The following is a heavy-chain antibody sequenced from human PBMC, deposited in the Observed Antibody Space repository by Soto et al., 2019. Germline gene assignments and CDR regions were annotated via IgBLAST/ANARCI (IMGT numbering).Heavy chain of an antibody. CDR3: AGGPGIVDY. D-gene: IGHD6-13*01. Sequence: QVQLVESGGGVVQPGRSLRLSCAASGFTFSSYAMHWVRQAPGKGLEWEAVISYDGSNKYYADSVKGRFTISRDNSKNTLYLQMNSLRAEDTAVYYCAGGPGIVDYWGQGTLVTVSS. J-gene: IGHJ4*02. CDR2: ISYDGSNK. V-gene: IGHV3-30-3*01. CDR1: GFTFSSYA.